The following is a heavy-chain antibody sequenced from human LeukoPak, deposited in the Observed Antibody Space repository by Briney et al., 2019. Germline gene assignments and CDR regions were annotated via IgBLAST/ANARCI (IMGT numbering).Heavy chain of an antibody. D-gene: IGHD3-3*01. CDR2: ISAYNGNT. Sequence: ASVKVSCKASGYTFTSYGISWVRQAPGQGLEWMGWISAYNGNTNYAQKLQGRATMTTDTSTSTAYMELRSLRSDDTAVYYCARDRSSIFWSGPIPFDYWGQGTLVTVSS. CDR3: ARDRSSIFWSGPIPFDY. V-gene: IGHV1-18*01. CDR1: GYTFTSYG. J-gene: IGHJ4*02.